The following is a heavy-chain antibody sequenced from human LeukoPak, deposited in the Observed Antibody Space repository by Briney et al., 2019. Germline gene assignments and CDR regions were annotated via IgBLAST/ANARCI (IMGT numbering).Heavy chain of an antibody. CDR3: ARWVSYYYDSSGYSRFDP. D-gene: IGHD3-22*01. Sequence: SETLSLTCAVYGGSFSGYYWSWIRQPPGKGLEWIGEINHSGSTNYNPSLKSRVTISVDTSKNQFSLKLSSVTAADTAVYYCARWVSYYYDSSGYSRFDPWGQGTLVTVSS. CDR2: INHSGST. V-gene: IGHV4-34*01. CDR1: GGSFSGYY. J-gene: IGHJ5*02.